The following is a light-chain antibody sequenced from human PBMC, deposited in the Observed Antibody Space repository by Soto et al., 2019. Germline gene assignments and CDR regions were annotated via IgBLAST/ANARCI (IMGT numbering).Light chain of an antibody. J-gene: IGLJ1*01. CDR1: SSDVGGYKY. V-gene: IGLV2-14*01. Sequence: QSALTQPASVSGSPGQSIAISCTGTSSDVGGYKYVSWYQQYPGKAPKLMIYDVSNRPSGVPDRFSGSKAGNTASLTISGLQSEDEGDYYCGSYTSDTPDVFGTGTKLTVL. CDR2: DVS. CDR3: GSYTSDTPDV.